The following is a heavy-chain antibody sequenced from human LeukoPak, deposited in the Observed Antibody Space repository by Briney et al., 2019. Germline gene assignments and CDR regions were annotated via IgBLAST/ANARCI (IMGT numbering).Heavy chain of an antibody. CDR3: ARHSGYRSYYFDY. D-gene: IGHD5-12*01. J-gene: IGHJ4*02. Sequence: SETLSLTCTVSGGSISDYYWSWIRQPPGKGLEWIGYIYTSGSTNYNPSLKSRVTISVDTSENQFSLNLSSVTAADTAVYYCARHSGYRSYYFDYWGQGTLVTVSS. V-gene: IGHV4-4*09. CDR2: IYTSGST. CDR1: GGSISDYY.